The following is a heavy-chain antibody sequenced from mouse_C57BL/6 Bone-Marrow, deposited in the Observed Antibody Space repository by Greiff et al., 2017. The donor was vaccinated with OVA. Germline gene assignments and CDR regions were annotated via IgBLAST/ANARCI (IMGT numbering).Heavy chain of an antibody. CDR2: INPSSGYT. Sequence: QVTLKVSGAELARPGASVKMSCKASGYTFTSYTMHWVKQRPGQGLEWIGYINPSSGYTKYNQKFKDKATLTADKSSSTAYMQLSSLTSEDSAVYYCARSGFLVTTVVATDYWGQGTTLTVSS. J-gene: IGHJ2*01. CDR3: ARSGFLVTTVVATDY. D-gene: IGHD1-1*01. CDR1: GYTFTSYT. V-gene: IGHV1-4*01.